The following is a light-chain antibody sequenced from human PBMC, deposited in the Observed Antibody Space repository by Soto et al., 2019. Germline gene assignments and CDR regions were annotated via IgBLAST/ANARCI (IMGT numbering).Light chain of an antibody. J-gene: IGKJ5*01. CDR1: QSISSY. CDR3: QQSYSTPPG. Sequence: DIQMTQSPSSLSASLGDRVTITCLASQSISSYLNWYQQKPGKAPKLLIYAASSLQSGVPSRFSGSGSGTDFTLTISSLQPEDFATYYCQQSYSTPPGFGQGTRLEIK. CDR2: AAS. V-gene: IGKV1-39*01.